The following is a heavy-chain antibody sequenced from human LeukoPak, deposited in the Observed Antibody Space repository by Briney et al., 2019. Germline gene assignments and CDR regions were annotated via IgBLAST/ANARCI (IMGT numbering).Heavy chain of an antibody. D-gene: IGHD1-26*01. CDR1: NDSISSGDYY. Sequence: PSETLSLTCTVSNDSISSGDYYWNWIRQPPGKGLEWIGYIFHRGGTSYNPSLKSRILFSVDTSQNQFSLKLNSVTAADTAVYYCARTYSGSSHYFDYWGQGTLVTVSS. CDR2: IFHRGGT. CDR3: ARTYSGSSHYFDY. V-gene: IGHV4-30-4*01. J-gene: IGHJ4*02.